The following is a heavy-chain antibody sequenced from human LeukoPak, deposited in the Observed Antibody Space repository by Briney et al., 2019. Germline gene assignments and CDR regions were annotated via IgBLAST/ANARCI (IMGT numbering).Heavy chain of an antibody. CDR1: RFTFSNYV. CDR2: ISYDGSDK. V-gene: IGHV3-30*03. D-gene: IGHD6-19*01. J-gene: IGHJ3*02. Sequence: GGSLRLSCAASRFTFSNYVMHWVRQAPGKGLEWVAVISYDGSDKYYADSVKGRFTISRDNSKNTLYLQMNSLRAEDTAVYYCARGRFSSTAFDIWGQGTMVTVSS. CDR3: ARGRFSSTAFDI.